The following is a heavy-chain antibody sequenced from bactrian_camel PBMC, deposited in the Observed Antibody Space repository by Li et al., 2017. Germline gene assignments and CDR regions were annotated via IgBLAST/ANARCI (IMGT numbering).Heavy chain of an antibody. J-gene: IGHJ4*01. D-gene: IGHD2*01. Sequence: HVQLVESGGGLVQPGGSLTLSCAASGFTFSNNWMHWVRQAPGKGLEWISTIDTGGSTYYADSVRGRFTISKDVAKNTVYLQMNSLKTDDTGVYICSTGRDTKTSIPSPLKDQGTQVTVS. V-gene: IGHV3S1*01. CDR2: IDTGGST. CDR1: GFTFSNNW.